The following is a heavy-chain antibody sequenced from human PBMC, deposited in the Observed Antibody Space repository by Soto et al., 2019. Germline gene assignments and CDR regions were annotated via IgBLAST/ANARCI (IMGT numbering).Heavy chain of an antibody. J-gene: IGHJ3*02. CDR2: IYTSGGT. Sequence: PGGSLRLSCVASGFSVSSNYMTWVRQAPGKGLEWVAVIYTSGGTYYADSVKGRFTISRHNSKNTVYLQMYSLRIDDTALYYCARDDKAWHAFDIWGQGTMVTVSS. CDR1: GFSVSSNY. V-gene: IGHV3-53*04. CDR3: ARDDKAWHAFDI.